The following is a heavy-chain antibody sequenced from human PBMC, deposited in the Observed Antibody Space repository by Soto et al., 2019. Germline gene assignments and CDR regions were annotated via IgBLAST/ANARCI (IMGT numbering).Heavy chain of an antibody. CDR1: GGTFSSYA. D-gene: IGHD3-22*01. V-gene: IGHV1-69*13. Sequence: GASVKVSCKASGGTFSSYAISWVRQAPGQGLEWMGGIIPIFGTANYAQKFQGRVTITADESTSTAYMELSSLRSEDTAVYYCARDERYYYDSSGYYPFGGYYYYGMDVWGQGTTVTVSS. CDR2: IIPIFGTA. CDR3: ARDERYYYDSSGYYPFGGYYYYGMDV. J-gene: IGHJ6*02.